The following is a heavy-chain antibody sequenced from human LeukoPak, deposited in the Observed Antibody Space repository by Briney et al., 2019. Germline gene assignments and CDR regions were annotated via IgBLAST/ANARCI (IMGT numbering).Heavy chain of an antibody. CDR2: IYYRGST. Sequence: SETLSLTCTVSGGSISSYYWSWIRQPSGKGLEWIGYIYYRGSTNYNPSLKSRVTISVDTSKNQFSLKLSSVTAADTAVYYCARRGADDYGDYGFDYWGQGTLVTVSS. V-gene: IGHV4-59*08. CDR1: GGSISSYY. J-gene: IGHJ4*02. CDR3: ARRGADDYGDYGFDY. D-gene: IGHD4-17*01.